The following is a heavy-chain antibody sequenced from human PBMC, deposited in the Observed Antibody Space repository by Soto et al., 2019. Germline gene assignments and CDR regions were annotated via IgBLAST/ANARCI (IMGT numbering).Heavy chain of an antibody. J-gene: IGHJ4*02. CDR1: GYTLTELS. D-gene: IGHD3-22*01. Sequence: ASVKVSCKVSGYTLTELSMHWVRQAPGQGLEWMGWINPNSGGTNYAQQFQERVTISWDMSTNTAYMELSSLRSEDTAVYYCAAESYYESNGTKGRIDWGQGTLVTVSS. V-gene: IGHV1-2*02. CDR3: AAESYYESNGTKGRID. CDR2: INPNSGGT.